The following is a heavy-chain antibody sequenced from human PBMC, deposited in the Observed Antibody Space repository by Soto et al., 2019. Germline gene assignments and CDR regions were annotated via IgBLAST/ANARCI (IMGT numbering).Heavy chain of an antibody. V-gene: IGHV3-7*01. CDR1: GFTFNSYY. Sequence: EVQLVESGGGLVQPGGSLRLSCAASGFTFNSYYMSWVRQAQGKGLEWVANVNEDGSESYYVDSVKGRFTVSRDNAKNSLYLQMNSLRAEDTAVYYCAKWGGGGSDYWGQGTLVTVSS. D-gene: IGHD1-26*01. J-gene: IGHJ4*02. CDR3: AKWGGGGSDY. CDR2: VNEDGSES.